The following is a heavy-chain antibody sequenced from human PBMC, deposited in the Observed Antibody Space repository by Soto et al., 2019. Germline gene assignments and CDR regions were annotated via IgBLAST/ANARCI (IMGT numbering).Heavy chain of an antibody. Sequence: EVQLVESGGGLVKPGGSLRLSCAASGFTFSSYSMNWVRQAPGKGLEWVSSISSSSSYIYYADSVKGRFTISRDNAKNSLYLQMNSLRAEDTAVYYCATHYRSGGSCYGIGFDYWGQGTLVTVSS. V-gene: IGHV3-21*01. CDR2: ISSSSSYI. J-gene: IGHJ4*02. D-gene: IGHD2-15*01. CDR3: ATHYRSGGSCYGIGFDY. CDR1: GFTFSSYS.